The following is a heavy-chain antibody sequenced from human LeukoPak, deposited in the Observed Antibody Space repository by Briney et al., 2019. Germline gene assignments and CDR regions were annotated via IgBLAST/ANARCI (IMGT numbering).Heavy chain of an antibody. V-gene: IGHV1-2*02. D-gene: IGHD3-3*01. CDR2: INPNSGGT. J-gene: IGHJ4*02. CDR3: AYSKREWDY. Sequence: ASVKVSCKASGYTFTSYDINWVRQATGQGLEWMGWINPNSGGTNYAQKFQGRVIMTRDTSISTAYMELSRLRSDDTAVYYCAYSKREWDYWGQGTLVTVSS. CDR1: GYTFTSYD.